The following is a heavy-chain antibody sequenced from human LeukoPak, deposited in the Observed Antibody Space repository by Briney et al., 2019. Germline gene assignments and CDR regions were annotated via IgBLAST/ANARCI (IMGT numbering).Heavy chain of an antibody. CDR1: GVSLSTHE. Sequence: PGGSLRLSCTAPGVSLSTHEWSWVRQAPGKGLEWVPGIASNVDATYYAPSVKGRFIISRDSSKNTLYLQINSLRADDTAVYYCAHYHGYGQHDSWGQGTLVTVSS. CDR2: IASNVDAT. D-gene: IGHD5-12*01. J-gene: IGHJ4*02. V-gene: IGHV3-23*01. CDR3: AHYHGYGQHDS.